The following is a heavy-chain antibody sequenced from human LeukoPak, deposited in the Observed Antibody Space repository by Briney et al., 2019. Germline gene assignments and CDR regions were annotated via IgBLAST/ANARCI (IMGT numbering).Heavy chain of an antibody. J-gene: IGHJ4*02. D-gene: IGHD5-12*01. CDR3: ARVSGYDWESFYDY. Sequence: PSGTLSLTCTVSGGSISSYYWSWIRQPPGKGVEWIGYIHYSGSTNYNPSLKSRVTISVDTSKNQFSLRLSSVTAADTAVYYCARVSGYDWESFYDYWGQGTLVTVSS. CDR1: GGSISSYY. CDR2: IHYSGST. V-gene: IGHV4-59*01.